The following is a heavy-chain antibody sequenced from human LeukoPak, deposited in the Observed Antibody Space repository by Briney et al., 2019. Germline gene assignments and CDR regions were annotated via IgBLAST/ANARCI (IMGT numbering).Heavy chain of an antibody. CDR2: ISSSSYI. Sequence: GGSLRLSCAASGFRLSDYWMTWVRQAPGKGLEWVSSISSSSYIYYADSVKGRFTISRDNAKNSLYLQMNSLRAEDTAVYYCATTPGIAVSDYWGRGTLVTVSS. CDR1: GFRLSDYW. J-gene: IGHJ4*02. CDR3: ATTPGIAVSDY. D-gene: IGHD6-19*01. V-gene: IGHV3-69-1*01.